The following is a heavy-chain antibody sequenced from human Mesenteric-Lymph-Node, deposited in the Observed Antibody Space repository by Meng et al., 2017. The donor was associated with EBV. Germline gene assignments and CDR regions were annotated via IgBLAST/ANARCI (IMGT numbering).Heavy chain of an antibody. CDR1: GGSVSSGSYY. V-gene: IGHV4-61*01. CDR3: GRGRTYWYFDL. CDR2: IYYSGSA. J-gene: IGHJ2*01. Sequence: VQLKESGPGLVKPSETLSLTCTVSGGSVSSGSYYWSWIRQPPGKGLEWIGYIYYSGSANYNPSLKSRVTISVDTSKNQFSLKLSSVTAADTAVYYCGRGRTYWYFDLWGRGTLVTVFS.